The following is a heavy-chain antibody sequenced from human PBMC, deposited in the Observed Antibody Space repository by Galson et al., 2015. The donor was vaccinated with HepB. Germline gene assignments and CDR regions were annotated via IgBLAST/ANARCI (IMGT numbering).Heavy chain of an antibody. Sequence: SVKVSCKASGYTFTNYGISWVRQAPGQGLEWMGWISVYNGNTAYAQKLQGRVTMTTDKSTSTAYMELRSLRSEDTAVFYCAIRYCNGTCAFDYWGQGTLITVSS. D-gene: IGHD2/OR15-2a*01. V-gene: IGHV1-18*01. CDR1: GYTFTNYG. CDR3: AIRYCNGTCAFDY. J-gene: IGHJ4*02. CDR2: ISVYNGNT.